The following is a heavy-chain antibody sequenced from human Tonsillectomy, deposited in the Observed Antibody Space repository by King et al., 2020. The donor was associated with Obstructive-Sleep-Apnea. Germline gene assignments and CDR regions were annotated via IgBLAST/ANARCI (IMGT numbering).Heavy chain of an antibody. CDR3: ELYGSGTYTFDY. CDR2: ISFDGSNK. V-gene: IGHV3-30*04. CDR1: GFTFSFHG. J-gene: IGHJ4*02. D-gene: IGHD3-10*01. Sequence: VQLVESGGRVVQPGRSLRLSCAASGFTFSFHGLHWVRQAPGKGLEWVAFISFDGSNKYYADSVKGRFTISTDNSKDTMYLHMNNLRAEDTAVYYCELYGSGTYTFDYWGQGTLVTVSS.